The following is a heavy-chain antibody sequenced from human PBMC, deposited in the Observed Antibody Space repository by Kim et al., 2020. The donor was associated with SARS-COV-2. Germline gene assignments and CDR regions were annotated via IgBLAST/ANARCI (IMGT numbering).Heavy chain of an antibody. J-gene: IGHJ4*02. D-gene: IGHD1-26*01. V-gene: IGHV5-51*01. Sequence: SFQGQVTISADKSISTAYLQWSSLKASDTAMYYCARRAKSWERLYYFDYWGQGTLVTVSS. CDR3: ARRAKSWERLYYFDY.